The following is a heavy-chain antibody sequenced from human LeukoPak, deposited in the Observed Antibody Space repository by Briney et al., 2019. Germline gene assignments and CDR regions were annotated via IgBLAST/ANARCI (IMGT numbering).Heavy chain of an antibody. J-gene: IGHJ4*02. V-gene: IGHV3-9*01. CDR1: GFTFDDYA. Sequence: PGGSLRLSCAAFGFTFDDYAMHWVRQGPGKGLEWVSGISWNSGSIAYADSVKGRFTISRDNAKNFLYLQMNSLRAEDTALYYCAKDISHSSGYYFFDYWGQGTLVTVSS. D-gene: IGHD3-22*01. CDR2: ISWNSGSI. CDR3: AKDISHSSGYYFFDY.